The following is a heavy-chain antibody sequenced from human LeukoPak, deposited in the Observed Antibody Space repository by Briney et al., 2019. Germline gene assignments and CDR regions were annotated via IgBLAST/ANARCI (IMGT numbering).Heavy chain of an antibody. D-gene: IGHD3-10*01. CDR1: GYTFTGYY. Sequence: ASVKVSCKASGYTFTGYYMHWVRQAPGQGLEWMGWINPNSGGTNYAQKFQGRVTMTRDTSISTAYMELSRLRPDDTAVYYCATDDYYGSGSYPWGQGTLVTVSS. J-gene: IGHJ5*02. CDR2: INPNSGGT. CDR3: ATDDYYGSGSYP. V-gene: IGHV1-2*02.